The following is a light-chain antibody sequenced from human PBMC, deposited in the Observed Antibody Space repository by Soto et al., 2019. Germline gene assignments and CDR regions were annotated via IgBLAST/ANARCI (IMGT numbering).Light chain of an antibody. V-gene: IGLV2-11*01. CDR2: DVS. CDR1: SSDVGGYNY. J-gene: IGLJ1*01. Sequence: QSLLTQPRSVSGSPGQSVTISCTGTSSDVGGYNYVSWYQQHPGKAPKLMIYDVSKRPSGVPDRFSGSKSGNTASLTISGLQAEDEADYYCCSYAGSSYVFGTGTKLTVL. CDR3: CSYAGSSYV.